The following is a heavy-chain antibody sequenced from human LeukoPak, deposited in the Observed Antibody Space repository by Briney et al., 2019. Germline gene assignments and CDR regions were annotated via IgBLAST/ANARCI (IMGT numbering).Heavy chain of an antibody. J-gene: IGHJ4*02. CDR1: GFTFSSYW. CDR2: IKQDGSEK. V-gene: IGHV3-7*03. Sequence: GGSLRLSCAASGFTFSSYWMNWVRQAPGRGLEWVASIKQDGSEKYYVDSVKGRFTISRDNAKNSLYLQMNSLRAEDTAIYYCARDGPAAGLYFDYWGQGTLVTVSS. CDR3: ARDGPAAGLYFDY. D-gene: IGHD6-13*01.